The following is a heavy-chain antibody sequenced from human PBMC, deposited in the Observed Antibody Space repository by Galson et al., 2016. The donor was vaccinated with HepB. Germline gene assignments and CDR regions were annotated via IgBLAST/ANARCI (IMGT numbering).Heavy chain of an antibody. Sequence: SLRLSCAASGFTFSNHGMTWVRQAPGKGLEWVSAVSSGGGLTYYTDSVKGRFTISRDNSKNTLYLQMNSLRVEDTALYYCAKIGRLGLWYFDLWGRGTLVTVSS. CDR2: VSSGGGLT. J-gene: IGHJ2*01. V-gene: IGHV3-23*01. CDR3: AKIGRLGLWYFDL. CDR1: GFTFSNHG.